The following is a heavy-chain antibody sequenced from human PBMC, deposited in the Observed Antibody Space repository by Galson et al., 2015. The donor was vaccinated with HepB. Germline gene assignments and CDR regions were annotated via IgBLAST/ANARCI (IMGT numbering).Heavy chain of an antibody. CDR1: GYTFTSYA. V-gene: IGHV1-3*01. D-gene: IGHD3-10*01. CDR2: INAGNGNT. Sequence: SVKVSCKASGYTFTSYAMHWVRQAPGQRLEWMGWINAGNGNTKYSQKFQGRVTITRDTSASTAYMELSSLRSEDTAVYYCAKERDYYVSGTFDPWGQGTLVTVSS. CDR3: AKERDYYVSGTFDP. J-gene: IGHJ5*02.